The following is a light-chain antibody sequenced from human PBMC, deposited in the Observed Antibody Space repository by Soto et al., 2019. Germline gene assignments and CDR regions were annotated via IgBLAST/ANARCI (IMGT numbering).Light chain of an antibody. CDR3: MQNKQCPIT. CDR2: TVS. CDR1: HRLVYSNGNTY. V-gene: IGKV2-30*01. Sequence: MSQSPLSLPATLGHPPSISFMPSHRLVYSNGNTYVNWFQQRPGQSPRLLIYTVSNRGSVVPARFSGSGSGTDFALKISRVEAEDVVVYYCMQNKQCPITFGQGTRLEIK. J-gene: IGKJ5*01.